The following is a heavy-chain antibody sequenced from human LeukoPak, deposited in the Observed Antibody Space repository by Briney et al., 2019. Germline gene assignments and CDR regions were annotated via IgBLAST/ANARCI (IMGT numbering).Heavy chain of an antibody. D-gene: IGHD5-12*01. V-gene: IGHV3-7*01. Sequence: GGSLRLSCVASGFTFSHYWISWVRQAPGKGLEWVANIKEDGSIEDYVDSVKGRFTVSRDNAKNSLYLEMNSLRVEDTAVYYCVSQQVAPPWGQGTLVIVSS. CDR3: VSQQVAPP. CDR1: GFTFSHYW. J-gene: IGHJ5*02. CDR2: IKEDGSIE.